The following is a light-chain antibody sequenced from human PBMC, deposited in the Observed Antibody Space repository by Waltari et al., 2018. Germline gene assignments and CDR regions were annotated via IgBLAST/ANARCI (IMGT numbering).Light chain of an antibody. CDR3: HQYYITPLT. CDR2: WAS. Sequence: DIVMNQSPDSLAVSLGERATVNCNSSQSVFYSSNNKDYLAWYQQKPGQPPKLLIYWASTRVSGVPARFSGSGSGTDFTLTISSLQAEDVAVYYCHQYYITPLTFGGGTKVEIK. V-gene: IGKV4-1*01. CDR1: QSVFYSSNNKDY. J-gene: IGKJ4*01.